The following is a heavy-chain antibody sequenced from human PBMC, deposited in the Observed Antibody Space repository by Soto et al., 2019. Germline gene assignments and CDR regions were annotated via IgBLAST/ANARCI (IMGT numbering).Heavy chain of an antibody. CDR1: GFTFSSYD. CDR3: ARGLSRDGYKTYYYGMDV. J-gene: IGHJ6*02. V-gene: IGHV3-13*01. CDR2: IGTAGDT. Sequence: EVQLVESGGGLVQPGGSLRLSCAASGFTFSSYDMHWVRQATGKGLEWVSAIGTAGDTYYPGSVKGRFTISRENAKNSLYLQMNILRAEDTAVYYCARGLSRDGYKTYYYGMDVWGQGTTVTVSS. D-gene: IGHD5-12*01.